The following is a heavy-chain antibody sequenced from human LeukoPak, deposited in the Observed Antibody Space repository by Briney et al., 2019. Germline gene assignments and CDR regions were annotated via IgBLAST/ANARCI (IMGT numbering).Heavy chain of an antibody. CDR2: IYYSGST. CDR1: GGSISSYY. Sequence: PSETLSLTCTVSGGSISSYYWSWIRQPPGKGLEWIGYIYYSGSTNYNPSLKSRVTISVDTSKNQFSLKLSSVTAADTAVYYCARHNRNYDSSGPADYWGQGTLVTVSS. CDR3: ARHNRNYDSSGPADY. J-gene: IGHJ4*02. D-gene: IGHD3-22*01. V-gene: IGHV4-59*08.